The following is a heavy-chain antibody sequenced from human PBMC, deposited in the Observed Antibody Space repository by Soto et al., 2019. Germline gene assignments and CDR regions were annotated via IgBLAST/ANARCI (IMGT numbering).Heavy chain of an antibody. CDR1: GGSISSGDYY. J-gene: IGHJ6*02. CDR3: ARGRGYDFWSGRYYYGMDV. D-gene: IGHD3-3*01. CDR2: IYYSGST. Sequence: SETLSLTCTVSGGSISSGDYYWSWIRQPPGKGLEWIGYIYYSGSTYYNPSLKSRVTISVDTSKNQFSLKLSSVTAADTAVYYCARGRGYDFWSGRYYYGMDVWGQGTTVTVSS. V-gene: IGHV4-30-4*01.